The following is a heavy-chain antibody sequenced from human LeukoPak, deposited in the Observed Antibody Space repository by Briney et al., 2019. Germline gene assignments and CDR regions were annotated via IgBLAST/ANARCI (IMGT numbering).Heavy chain of an antibody. V-gene: IGHV1-69*13. CDR1: GGTFSSYA. D-gene: IGHD2-15*01. Sequence: SVKVSCKASGGTFSSYAISWVRQAPGQGLEWMGGIIPIFGTANYAQKFQGRVTITADESTSTAYMELSSLRSEDTAVYYCARVYCSGGSRYSNWFDPWGQGTLVTVSS. J-gene: IGHJ5*02. CDR3: ARVYCSGGSRYSNWFDP. CDR2: IIPIFGTA.